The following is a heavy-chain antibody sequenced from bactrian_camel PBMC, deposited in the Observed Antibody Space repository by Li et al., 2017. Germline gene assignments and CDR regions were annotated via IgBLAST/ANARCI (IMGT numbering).Heavy chain of an antibody. CDR2: SISDGGGT. D-gene: IGHD2*01. Sequence: VESGGALVQPGGSLRLSCTASGFTFSSAAMTWVRQAPGKGLERVSSISDGGGTYYPDSVKGRFTASQDLAKITAYLEMNSLKPEDTAAYYCAAVYGGVYGRGGLSGFYGECGFSGSGNIWGQGTQVTVS. V-gene: IGHV3S35*01. J-gene: IGHJ4*01. CDR1: GFTFSSAA. CDR3: AAVYGGVYGRGGLSGFYGECGFSGSGNI.